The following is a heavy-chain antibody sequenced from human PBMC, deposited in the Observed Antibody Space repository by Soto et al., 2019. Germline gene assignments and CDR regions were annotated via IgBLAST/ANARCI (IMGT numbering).Heavy chain of an antibody. V-gene: IGHV3-30*18. J-gene: IGHJ4*02. CDR2: ISHHGLKE. CDR3: AKDWVGGSNKYYFEY. Sequence: QVQLVESGGGVVRPGRSLRLSCVASGFTFRDYGMHWVRQAPGKGLEWVAGISHHGLKEHYADSVKGRFTISRDNSKKTVYLQLNSLRGNDTAVYYCAKDWVGGSNKYYFEYWGQGPLVTVSS. CDR1: GFTFRDYG. D-gene: IGHD1-26*01.